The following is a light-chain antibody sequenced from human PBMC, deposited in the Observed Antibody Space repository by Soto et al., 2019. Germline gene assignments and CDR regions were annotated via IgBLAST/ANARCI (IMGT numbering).Light chain of an antibody. CDR1: SSNIGNNF. CDR2: DNN. V-gene: IGLV1-51*01. Sequence: QSVLTQPPSVSAAPGQKVTISCSGSSSNIGNNFISWYQQLPGTAPKLLIYDNNKRPSGIPDRFSGSKSGTSATLGITGLQSGDEADYYCGTWDSSLSAYVFGAGTKVNVL. CDR3: GTWDSSLSAYV. J-gene: IGLJ1*01.